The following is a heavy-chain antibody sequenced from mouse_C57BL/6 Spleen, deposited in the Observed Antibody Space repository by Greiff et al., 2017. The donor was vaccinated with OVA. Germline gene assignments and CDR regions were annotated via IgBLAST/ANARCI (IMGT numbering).Heavy chain of an antibody. CDR2: IYPGDGDT. CDR1: GYAFSSSW. J-gene: IGHJ2*01. D-gene: IGHD1-1*01. V-gene: IGHV1-82*01. Sequence: VKLVESGPELVKPGASVKISCKASGYAFSSSWMNWVKQRPGKGLEWIGRIYPGDGDTNYNGKFKGKATLTADKSSSTAYMQLSGLTSEDSAVYFWARNDGRSYDYFDYWGQGTTLTVSS. CDR3: ARNDGRSYDYFDY.